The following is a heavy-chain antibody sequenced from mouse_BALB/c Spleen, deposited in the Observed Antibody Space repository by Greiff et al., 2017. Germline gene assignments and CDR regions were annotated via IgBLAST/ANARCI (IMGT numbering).Heavy chain of an antibody. V-gene: IGHV5-17*02. Sequence: EVQLVESGGGLVQPGGSRKLSCAASGFTFSSFGMHWVRQAPEKGLEWVAYISSGSSTIYYADTVKGRFTISRDNPKNTPFLQMTSLRSEDTAMYYCARLGQDFDYWGQGTTLTVSS. CDR2: ISSGSSTI. J-gene: IGHJ2*01. CDR1: GFTFSSFG. D-gene: IGHD4-1*01. CDR3: ARLGQDFDY.